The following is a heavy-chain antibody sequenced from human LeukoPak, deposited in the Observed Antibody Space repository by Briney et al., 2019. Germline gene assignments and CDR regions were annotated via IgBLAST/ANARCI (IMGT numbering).Heavy chain of an antibody. V-gene: IGHV3-21*01. CDR1: GFTFSSYS. CDR3: ARKPSQFTYSQGSYMDV. D-gene: IGHD1-26*01. J-gene: IGHJ6*03. CDR2: ISSSGSYV. Sequence: GGSLRLSCAASGFTFSSYSMHWVRQAPGKGLERVSSISSSGSYVFYADSVKGRLTISRANAKTSLYLEMSGLTADDTAVYYCARKPSQFTYSQGSYMDVWGKGTTVTVSS.